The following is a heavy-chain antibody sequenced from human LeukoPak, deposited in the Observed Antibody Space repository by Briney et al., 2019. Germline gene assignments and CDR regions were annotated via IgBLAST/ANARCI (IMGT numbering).Heavy chain of an antibody. J-gene: IGHJ4*02. Sequence: PSETLSLTCTVSGGSISSSSYYWGWIRQPPGKGLEWIGSIYYSGSTYYNPSLKSRVTISVDTSKNQFSLKLSSVTAADTAVYYCARHLVVVPAAIDYWGQGTLVTVSS. CDR2: IYYSGST. D-gene: IGHD2-2*01. V-gene: IGHV4-39*01. CDR1: GGSISSSSYY. CDR3: ARHLVVVPAAIDY.